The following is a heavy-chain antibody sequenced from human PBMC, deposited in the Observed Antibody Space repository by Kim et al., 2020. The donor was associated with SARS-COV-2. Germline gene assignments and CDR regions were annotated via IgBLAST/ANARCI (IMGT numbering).Heavy chain of an antibody. CDR2: TYYRSKWYN. CDR1: GDSVSSNSAA. V-gene: IGHV6-1*01. CDR3: ATGSRSSRNYYYGMDV. J-gene: IGHJ6*02. D-gene: IGHD6-13*01. Sequence: SQTLSLTCAISGDSVSSNSAAWNWIRQSPSRGLEWLGRTYYRSKWYNDYAVSVKSRITINPDTSKNQFSLQLNSVSPEDTAVYYCATGSRSSRNYYYGMDVWGQGTTVTVSS.